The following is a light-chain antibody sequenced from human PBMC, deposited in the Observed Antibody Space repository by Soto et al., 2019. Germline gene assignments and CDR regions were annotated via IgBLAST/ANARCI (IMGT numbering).Light chain of an antibody. CDR1: ASDIGNYNY. V-gene: IGLV2-14*01. CDR2: GVS. J-gene: IGLJ3*02. CDR3: GSYTAYTTLWV. Sequence: QSVLTQPASVSGSPGQSITISCTGTASDIGNYNYVSWYQQHPGKAPKLIIYGVSNRPSGVSNRFSGSKSGNAASLTISGLQAEDEADYYCGSYTAYTTLWVFGGGTK.